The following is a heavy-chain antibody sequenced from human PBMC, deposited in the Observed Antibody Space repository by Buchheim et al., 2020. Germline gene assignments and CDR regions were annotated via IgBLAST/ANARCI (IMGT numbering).Heavy chain of an antibody. CDR2: ISSSTTYT. D-gene: IGHD6-13*01. CDR1: GFTFSDYY. J-gene: IGHJ6*02. CDR3: ARGYSSSWRDNMDV. V-gene: IGHV3-11*06. Sequence: QVQLVESGGGLVKPGGSLRLSCAASGFTFSDYYMTWIRQAPGKGLEWVSFISSSTTYTNYADSVKGRFTISRDNAKNSLSLQMNSLRAEDTALYYCARGYSSSWRDNMDVWGQGTT.